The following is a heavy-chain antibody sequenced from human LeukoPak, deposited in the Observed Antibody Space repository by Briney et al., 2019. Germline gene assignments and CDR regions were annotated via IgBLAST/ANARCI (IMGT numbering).Heavy chain of an antibody. CDR2: IYPGDSDT. Sequence: GESLKISCKGSGYSFTSYWIGWVRQIPGKGLEWMGIIYPGDSDTRYTPSCQGQRTISADKSISTAYMQWSSLKASDTAMYYCARPGRDGYEFDYWGQGTLVTVSS. CDR1: GYSFTSYW. J-gene: IGHJ4*02. D-gene: IGHD5-24*01. V-gene: IGHV5-51*01. CDR3: ARPGRDGYEFDY.